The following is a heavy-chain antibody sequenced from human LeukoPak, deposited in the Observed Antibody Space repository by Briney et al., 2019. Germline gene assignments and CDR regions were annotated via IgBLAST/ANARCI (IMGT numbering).Heavy chain of an antibody. Sequence: ASVKVSCKASGYTFTSYAMNWVRQAPGQGLEWMGWINTNTGNPTYAQGFTGRFVFSLDTSVSTAYLQISSLKAEDTAVYYCARVPCSGGSCYFDYWGQGTLVTASS. J-gene: IGHJ4*02. V-gene: IGHV7-4-1*02. CDR1: GYTFTSYA. D-gene: IGHD2-15*01. CDR3: ARVPCSGGSCYFDY. CDR2: INTNTGNP.